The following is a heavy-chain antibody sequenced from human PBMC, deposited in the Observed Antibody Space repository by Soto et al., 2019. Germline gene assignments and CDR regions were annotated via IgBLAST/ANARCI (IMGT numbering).Heavy chain of an antibody. CDR3: ARANVDTSVVNEYYFDY. D-gene: IGHD5-18*01. CDR1: GFTFDNYA. J-gene: IGHJ4*02. V-gene: IGHV3-21*01. Sequence: GGSLRLSCAASGFTFDNYAMHWVRQAPGKGLEWVSSVSSTSGYIYYGDSVKGRFTISRDNAKNSLYLQMNSLRAEDTAVYYCARANVDTSVVNEYYFDYWGQGTLVTVSS. CDR2: VSSTSGYI.